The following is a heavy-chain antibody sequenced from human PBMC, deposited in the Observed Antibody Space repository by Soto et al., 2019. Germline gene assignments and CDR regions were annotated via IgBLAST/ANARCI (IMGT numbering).Heavy chain of an antibody. V-gene: IGHV4-59*08. CDR2: IYYSGST. J-gene: IGHJ6*03. CDR1: GGSISSYY. D-gene: IGHD2-15*01. CDR3: ARPAGNRGYCSGGSCYSSYYYVDV. Sequence: QVQLQESGPGLVKPSETLSLTCTVSGGSISSYYWSWIRQPPGKGLEWIGYIYYSGSTNYNPSLKSRVTISVDTSKNQFSLKLSSVTGADTAVYYCARPAGNRGYCSGGSCYSSYYYVDVWGKGTTVTVSS.